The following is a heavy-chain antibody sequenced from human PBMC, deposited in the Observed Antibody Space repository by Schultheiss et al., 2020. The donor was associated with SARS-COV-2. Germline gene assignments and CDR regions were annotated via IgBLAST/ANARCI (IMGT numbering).Heavy chain of an antibody. D-gene: IGHD3-3*01. V-gene: IGHV4-61*02. CDR1: GGSISSSSYY. J-gene: IGHJ5*02. Sequence: SETLSLTCTVSGGSISSSSYYWSWIRQPAGKGLEWIGRIYTSGSTNYNPSLKSRVTMSVDTSKNQFSLKLSSVTAADTAVYYCARDLWSGPDKDWFDPWGQGTLVTVSS. CDR3: ARDLWSGPDKDWFDP. CDR2: IYTSGST.